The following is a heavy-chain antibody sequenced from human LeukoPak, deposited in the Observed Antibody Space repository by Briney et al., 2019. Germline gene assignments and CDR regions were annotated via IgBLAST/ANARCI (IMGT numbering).Heavy chain of an antibody. Sequence: PGGSLRLSCAASGFTFSSYGMNWVRQAPGMGLEWVAFIRGAGLTTLYADSVKGRFTISKDNSKSTLYLQMNSLRADDTAIYYCAKDWKSDTGYDFDYWGQGTLVTVSS. J-gene: IGHJ4*02. V-gene: IGHV3-23*01. CDR3: AKDWKSDTGYDFDY. D-gene: IGHD5-12*01. CDR2: IRGAGLTT. CDR1: GFTFSSYG.